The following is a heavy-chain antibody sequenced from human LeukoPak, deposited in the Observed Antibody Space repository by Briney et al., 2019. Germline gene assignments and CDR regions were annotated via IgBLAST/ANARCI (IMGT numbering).Heavy chain of an antibody. D-gene: IGHD4-23*01. J-gene: IGHJ4*02. CDR1: GYTFTSYA. CDR2: IYAGNGNT. Sequence: ASVKVSCKASGYTFTSYAMHWVRQAPGQRLEWMGWIYAGNGNTKYSQKFQGRVTITRDTSASTAYMELSSLRSEDTAVYYCAREDGGGLDYWGQGTLVTVSS. V-gene: IGHV1-3*01. CDR3: AREDGGGLDY.